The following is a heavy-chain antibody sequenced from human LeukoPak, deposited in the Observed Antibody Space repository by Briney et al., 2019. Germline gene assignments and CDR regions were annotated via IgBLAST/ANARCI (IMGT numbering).Heavy chain of an antibody. J-gene: IGHJ4*02. CDR1: GGSISSSNW. D-gene: IGHD2-2*01. CDR2: IYHSGST. Sequence: SETLSLTCAVSGGSISSSNWWSWVRQPPGQGLEWIGEIYHSGSTNYNPSLKSRVTISVGKSKNQFSLKLSSVTAADTAVYYCASFPIVVVPAAMGGAGYWGQGTLVTVSS. CDR3: ASFPIVVVPAAMGGAGY. V-gene: IGHV4-4*02.